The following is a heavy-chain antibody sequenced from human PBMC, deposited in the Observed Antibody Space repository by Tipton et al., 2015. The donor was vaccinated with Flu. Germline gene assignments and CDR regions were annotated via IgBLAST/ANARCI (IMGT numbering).Heavy chain of an antibody. V-gene: IGHV5-51*01. Sequence: VQLVQSGAEVKKPGGSLKISCKASGYNFTTYWIGWVRQMPGKGLEWMGIIYPGDSDTRYSPSFQGQVTISADKYISTAYLEWSSLKAADTAMYCCARLSGGTSDYYNGLDVWGQGTTVTVSS. CDR1: GYNFTTYW. J-gene: IGHJ6*02. D-gene: IGHD4-23*01. CDR2: IYPGDSDT. CDR3: ARLSGGTSDYYNGLDV.